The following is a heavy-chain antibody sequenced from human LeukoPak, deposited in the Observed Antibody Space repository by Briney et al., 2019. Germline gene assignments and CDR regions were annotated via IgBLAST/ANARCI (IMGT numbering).Heavy chain of an antibody. CDR2: IYYTGST. Sequence: SETLSLTCTVSGGSISSNSYYWGWIRQSPGKGLEWIANIYYTGSTYYNPSLKSRITISVDTSKSQFSLELSSVTAADTAIYYCARVSDSRAVGPFDYWGQGTLVTVSS. D-gene: IGHD3-10*01. J-gene: IGHJ4*02. CDR1: GGSISSNSYY. CDR3: ARVSDSRAVGPFDY. V-gene: IGHV4-39*07.